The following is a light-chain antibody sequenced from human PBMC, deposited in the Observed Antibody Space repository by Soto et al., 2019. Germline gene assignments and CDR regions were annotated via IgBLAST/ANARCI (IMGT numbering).Light chain of an antibody. CDR3: QSYDSSLSGHVV. Sequence: QPVLTQPPSVSGAPGQRVTISCTGSSSNIGAGYDVHWYQQLPGTAPKLLIYGNNNRPSGVPERFSGSKSGTSASLAITGLQAEDEADYYCQSYDSSLSGHVVFGGGTKLTVL. CDR2: GNN. CDR1: SSNIGAGYD. V-gene: IGLV1-40*01. J-gene: IGLJ2*01.